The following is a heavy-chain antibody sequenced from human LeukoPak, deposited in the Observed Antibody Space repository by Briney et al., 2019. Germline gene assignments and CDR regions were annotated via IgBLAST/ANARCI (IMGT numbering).Heavy chain of an antibody. D-gene: IGHD6-6*01. CDR3: ARGGPFPSSSSSRKYYLDY. J-gene: IGHJ4*02. CDR1: GYDFINYG. Sequence: ASVKVSCKASGYDFINYGISWVRQALGQGLEWMGWRSIYNGNTDYKLQGRVTMTTDASTSTAYMELRSLRSDDTAVYYCARGGPFPSSSSSRKYYLDYWGQGTLVTVSS. V-gene: IGHV1-18*01. CDR2: RSIYNGNT.